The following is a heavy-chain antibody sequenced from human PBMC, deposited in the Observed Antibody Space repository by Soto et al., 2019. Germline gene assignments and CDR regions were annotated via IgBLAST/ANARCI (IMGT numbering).Heavy chain of an antibody. CDR3: ARGVAPMVYAIRGAWFDP. V-gene: IGHV4-31*03. J-gene: IGHJ5*02. D-gene: IGHD2-8*01. Sequence: PXETLSLTCTVAGGSISSGGYYWSWIRQHPGKGLEWIGYIYYSGSTYYNPSLKSRVTISVDTSKNQFSLKLSSVTAADTAVYYCARGVAPMVYAIRGAWFDPWGQGTLVTVSS. CDR2: IYYSGST. CDR1: GGSISSGGYY.